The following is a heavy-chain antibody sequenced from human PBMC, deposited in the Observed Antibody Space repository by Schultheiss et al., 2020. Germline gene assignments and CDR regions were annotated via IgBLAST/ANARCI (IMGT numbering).Heavy chain of an antibody. V-gene: IGHV3-7*01. Sequence: GGSLRLSCAASGFTFSIYWMSWVRQAPGKGLEWVANIKEDGSEKYYVDSVKGRFTVSRDNVKNSLYLQMNSLRAEDTAVYYCARVIDGKYRRPYFDDWGQGTLVTVSS. CDR2: IKEDGSEK. D-gene: IGHD2-2*01. CDR1: GFTFSIYW. J-gene: IGHJ4*02. CDR3: ARVIDGKYRRPYFDD.